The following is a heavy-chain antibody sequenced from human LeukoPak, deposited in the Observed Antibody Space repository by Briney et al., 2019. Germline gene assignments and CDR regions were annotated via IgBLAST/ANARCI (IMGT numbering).Heavy chain of an antibody. CDR1: GFTFDDYT. Sequence: GGSLRLSCAASGFTFDDYTMHWVRQAPGKGLEWVSLISWDGGSTYYADSVKGRFTISRDNSKNSLYLQMNSLRTEDTALYYCAKGRDGCNIIDYWGQGTLVTVSS. J-gene: IGHJ4*02. D-gene: IGHD5-24*01. V-gene: IGHV3-43*01. CDR3: AKGRDGCNIIDY. CDR2: ISWDGGST.